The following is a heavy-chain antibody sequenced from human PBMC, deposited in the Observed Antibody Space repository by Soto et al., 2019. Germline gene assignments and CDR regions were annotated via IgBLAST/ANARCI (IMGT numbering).Heavy chain of an antibody. D-gene: IGHD3-10*01. Sequence: SETLSLTCAVSSGSISSSNWWSWVRQPPGKGLEWIGEIYHSGSTNYNPSLKSRVTISVDKSKNQFSLKLSSVTAADTAVYYCARKIRGVITVDYYYYYYMDVWGKGTTVTVSS. CDR1: SGSISSSNW. CDR3: ARKIRGVITVDYYYYYYMDV. CDR2: IYHSGST. J-gene: IGHJ6*03. V-gene: IGHV4-4*02.